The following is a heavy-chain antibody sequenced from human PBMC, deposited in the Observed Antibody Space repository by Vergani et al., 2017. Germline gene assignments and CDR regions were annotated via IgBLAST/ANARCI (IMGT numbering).Heavy chain of an antibody. J-gene: IGHJ3*02. CDR1: GFTFSSYA. D-gene: IGHD1-26*01. Sequence: QVQLVESGGGVVQPGRSLRLSCAASGFTFSSYAMHWVRQAPGKGLEWVAVISYDGSNKYYADSVKGRFTISRDNSKNTLYLQMNSLRAEDTAVYYCAKAALRVGATCAFDIWGQGTMVTVSS. CDR2: ISYDGSNK. CDR3: AKAALRVGATCAFDI. V-gene: IGHV3-30-3*01.